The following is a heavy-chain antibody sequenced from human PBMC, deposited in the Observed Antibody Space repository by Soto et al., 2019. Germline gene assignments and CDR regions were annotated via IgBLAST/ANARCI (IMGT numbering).Heavy chain of an antibody. CDR1: GGTFSSYA. CDR3: ARLIGTAMVSYDGMDV. Sequence: QVQLVQSGAEVKKHGSSVKVSCKASGGTFSSYAISWVRQAPGQGLEWTGGIIPIFGTANYAQKFQGRVTNTADESTSTAYRALSSLRSEDTAVYYCARLIGTAMVSYDGMDVWGQGTTVTVSS. D-gene: IGHD5-18*01. J-gene: IGHJ6*02. CDR2: IIPIFGTA. V-gene: IGHV1-69*12.